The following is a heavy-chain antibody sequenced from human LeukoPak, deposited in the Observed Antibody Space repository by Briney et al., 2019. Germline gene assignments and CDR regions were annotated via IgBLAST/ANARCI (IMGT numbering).Heavy chain of an antibody. D-gene: IGHD4-17*01. CDR3: ATDTHDYGEGRGAFGI. CDR2: FDPEDGET. V-gene: IGHV1-24*01. CDR1: GYTLTELS. J-gene: IGHJ3*02. Sequence: ASVKVSCKVSGYTLTELSMHWVRQAPGKGLEWMGGFDPEDGETIYAQKFQGRVTMTEDTSTDTAYMELSSLRSEDTAVYYCATDTHDYGEGRGAFGIWGQGTMVTVSS.